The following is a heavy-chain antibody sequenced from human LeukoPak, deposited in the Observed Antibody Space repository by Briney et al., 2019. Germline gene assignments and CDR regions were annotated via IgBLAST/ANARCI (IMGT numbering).Heavy chain of an antibody. D-gene: IGHD5-24*01. CDR2: IYTDGKTT. V-gene: IGHV3-74*03. CDR1: GFTFNTYV. CDR3: VRDKDGYNF. Sequence: GGSLRLSCSASGFTFNTYVMHGVPQAPRKRPLCVSRIYTDGKTTTYGDSVKGRFNISRDNAKNMLYVQMNSLRAEDTAVYYCVRDKDGYNFWGQGTLASVSS. J-gene: IGHJ4*02.